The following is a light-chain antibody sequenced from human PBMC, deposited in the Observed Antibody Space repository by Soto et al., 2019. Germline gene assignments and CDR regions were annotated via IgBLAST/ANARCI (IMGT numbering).Light chain of an antibody. V-gene: IGKV3-11*01. CDR2: DAS. CDR3: QQRSNWPLT. J-gene: IGKJ4*01. CDR1: QGVSSY. Sequence: EIVLTQSPATLSLSPGERATLSCRASQGVSSYLAWYQQKPGHAPRLLIYDASNRATGIPARFSGSGSGTDFTLTINSLEPEDFAVYYCQQRSNWPLTCGGGNKGDI.